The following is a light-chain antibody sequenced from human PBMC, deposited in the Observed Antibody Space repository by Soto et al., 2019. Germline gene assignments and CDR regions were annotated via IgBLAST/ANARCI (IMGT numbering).Light chain of an antibody. Sequence: EIVMTQSPLTLSASPGERATLSCRASQSVSSNLAWYQQKPGQAPRLLIYGASTRATGIPARFSGSGSGTEFTLTISSLQSEDFAVYYCQQYNNWLWTFGQGTKVDIK. CDR1: QSVSSN. V-gene: IGKV3-15*01. CDR2: GAS. J-gene: IGKJ1*01. CDR3: QQYNNWLWT.